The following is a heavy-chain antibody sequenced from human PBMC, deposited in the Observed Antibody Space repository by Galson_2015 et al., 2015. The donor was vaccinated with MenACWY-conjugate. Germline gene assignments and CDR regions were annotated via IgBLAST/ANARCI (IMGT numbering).Heavy chain of an antibody. Sequence: SLRLSCAASGFDFSNYAMNWVRQAPGKGLEWVSYIGSSGTPIYYADSLKGRFTISGDNAKNSLYLQMNSLGAEDTAVYYCARDYYDSHFDYWGQGTLVTVSS. D-gene: IGHD3-22*01. CDR3: ARDYYDSHFDY. J-gene: IGHJ4*02. V-gene: IGHV3-48*03. CDR1: GFDFSNYA. CDR2: IGSSGTPI.